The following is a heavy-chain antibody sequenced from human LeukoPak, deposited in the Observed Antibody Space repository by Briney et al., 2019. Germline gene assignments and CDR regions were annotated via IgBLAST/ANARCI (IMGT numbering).Heavy chain of an antibody. CDR1: GFIFSDYY. CDR2: ISSSTYT. D-gene: IGHD6-13*01. J-gene: IGHJ4*02. Sequence: GGSLRLSCAAAGFIFSDYYMSWIRQAPGKGLEWVSYISSSTYTAYADSVQGRFTISRDDAKNSLYLQITSLRAEDTAVYFCARAANTATGTPTLAIDYWGQGTLVTVSS. CDR3: ARAANTATGTPTLAIDY. V-gene: IGHV3-11*05.